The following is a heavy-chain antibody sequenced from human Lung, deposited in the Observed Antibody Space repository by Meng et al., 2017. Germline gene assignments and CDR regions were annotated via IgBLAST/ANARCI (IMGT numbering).Heavy chain of an antibody. V-gene: IGHV6-1*01. Sequence: QVHLQQSGPGLLKPSQTLSLTCAISGDSVSSNSAAWNWSRQSPSRGLEWLGRTYYRSKWYNGYAVSVRSRITINPDTSKNQFSLQINSVTSEDTAVYFCVRSQQWLDSWGQGTLVTVSS. CDR1: GDSVSSNSAA. D-gene: IGHD6-19*01. CDR2: TYYRSKWYN. CDR3: VRSQQWLDS. J-gene: IGHJ1*01.